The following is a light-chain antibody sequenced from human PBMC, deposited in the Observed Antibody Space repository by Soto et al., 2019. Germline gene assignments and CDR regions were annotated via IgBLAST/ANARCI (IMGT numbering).Light chain of an antibody. J-gene: IGKJ1*01. V-gene: IGKV3-20*01. CDR3: QQYISSPRT. CDR2: GAS. Sequence: IVFTQSPGTLSLSPGERATLSCRASQSVSSNYLAWYQQKPGQAPRLLIYGASSRATGIPDRFSGSGSGTDFTLTISRLEPEDFAVYYCQQYISSPRTFGQGTKVDIK. CDR1: QSVSSNY.